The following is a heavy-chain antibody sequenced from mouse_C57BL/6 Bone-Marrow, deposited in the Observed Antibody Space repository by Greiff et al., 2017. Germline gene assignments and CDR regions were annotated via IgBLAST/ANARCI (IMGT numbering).Heavy chain of an antibody. CDR2: FYPGSGSI. Sequence: QVQLKESGAELVKPGASVKLSCKASGYTFTEYTIHWVKQRSGQGLEWIGWFYPGSGSIKYNERFKSKATLTVHKSSSTAYMQLSSLTSEDSAVYYCARSRYYYGSSYQVPYWYFDVWGTGTTVTVSS. CDR3: ARSRYYYGSSYQVPYWYFDV. CDR1: GYTFTEYT. V-gene: IGHV1-62-2*01. J-gene: IGHJ1*03. D-gene: IGHD1-1*01.